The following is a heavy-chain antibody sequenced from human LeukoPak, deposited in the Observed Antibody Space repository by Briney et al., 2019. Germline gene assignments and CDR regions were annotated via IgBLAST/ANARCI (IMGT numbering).Heavy chain of an antibody. CDR3: ASPNYYDSSGYYDFDY. CDR2: ISYDGSNK. Sequence: GGSLGLSCAASGFTFSSYAMHWVRQAPGKGLEWVAVISYDGSNKYYADSVKGRFTISRDNSKNTLYLQMNSLRAGDTAVYYCASPNYYDSSGYYDFDYWGQGTLVTVSS. CDR1: GFTFSSYA. J-gene: IGHJ4*02. D-gene: IGHD3-22*01. V-gene: IGHV3-30*04.